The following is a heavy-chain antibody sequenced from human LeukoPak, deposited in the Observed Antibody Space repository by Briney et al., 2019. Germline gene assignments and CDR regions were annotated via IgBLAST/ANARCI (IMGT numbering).Heavy chain of an antibody. CDR1: GYTFTGYY. CDR3: ARDTAMVVHWFDP. J-gene: IGHJ5*02. D-gene: IGHD5-18*01. CDR2: INPNSGGT. Sequence: ASVKVSCKASGYTFTGYYMHWVRQAPGQGLEWMGWINPNSGGTNYAQKFQGRVTMTRDTSISTAYMELSRLGSDDTAVYYCARDTAMVVHWFDPWGQGTLVTVSS. V-gene: IGHV1-2*02.